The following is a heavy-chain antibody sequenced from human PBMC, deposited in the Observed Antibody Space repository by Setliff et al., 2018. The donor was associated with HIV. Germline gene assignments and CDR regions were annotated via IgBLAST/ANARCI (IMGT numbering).Heavy chain of an antibody. CDR1: GFTFSSYA. D-gene: IGHD3-3*01. CDR3: ARDKDVNSWSGYYTPTYMDV. CDR2: ISFDGKSK. Sequence: LRLSCAASGFTFSSYAIHCVRQAPGRGLEWVAVISFDGKSKYYADSVRGRFTISRDDTKNTLYLQMNSLRAEDTAMYYCARDKDVNSWSGYYTPTYMDVWGKGTMVTVSS. V-gene: IGHV3-30*04. J-gene: IGHJ6*03.